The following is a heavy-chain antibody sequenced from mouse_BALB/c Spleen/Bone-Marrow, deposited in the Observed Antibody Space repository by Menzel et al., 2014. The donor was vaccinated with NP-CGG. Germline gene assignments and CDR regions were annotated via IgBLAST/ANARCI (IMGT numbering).Heavy chain of an antibody. Sequence: QVTLKVCGPGILQPSQTLSLTCSFSGFSLSTSGMGVSWIRQPSGKGLEWLAHIYWDDDKRYNPSLKSRLTISKDTSSNQVFLKITSVDTADTATYYCARRGGVTGTLGYFDVWGAGTTVTVSS. CDR3: ARRGGVTGTLGYFDV. V-gene: IGHV8-12*01. D-gene: IGHD4-1*01. CDR1: GFSLSTSGMG. J-gene: IGHJ1*01. CDR2: IYWDDDK.